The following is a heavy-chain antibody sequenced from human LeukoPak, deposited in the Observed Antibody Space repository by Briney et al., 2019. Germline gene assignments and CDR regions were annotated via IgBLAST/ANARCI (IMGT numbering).Heavy chain of an antibody. J-gene: IGHJ6*02. V-gene: IGHV3-21*01. D-gene: IGHD3-10*01. CDR2: ISSSSSYI. CDR1: GFTFSSYS. Sequence: GGSLRLSCAASGFTFSSYSMNWVRQAPGKGLEWVSSISSSSSYIYYADSMKGRFTISRDNAKNSLYLQMNSLRAEDTAVYYCARVEYYYYGSGSYYSYYYYGMDVWGQGTTVTVSS. CDR3: ARVEYYYYGSGSYYSYYYYGMDV.